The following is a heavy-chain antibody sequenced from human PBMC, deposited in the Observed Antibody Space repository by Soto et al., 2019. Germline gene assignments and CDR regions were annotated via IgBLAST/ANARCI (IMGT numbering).Heavy chain of an antibody. V-gene: IGHV3-43*01. CDR3: AKEESGDPFHAFDI. Sequence: GGSLRLSCAASGFTFDDYTMHWVRQAPGKGLEWVSLISWDGGSTYYADSVKGRFTISRDNSKNSLYLQMNSLRTEDTALYYCAKEESGDPFHAFDIWGQGSMVTVSS. D-gene: IGHD1-26*01. CDR2: ISWDGGST. J-gene: IGHJ3*02. CDR1: GFTFDDYT.